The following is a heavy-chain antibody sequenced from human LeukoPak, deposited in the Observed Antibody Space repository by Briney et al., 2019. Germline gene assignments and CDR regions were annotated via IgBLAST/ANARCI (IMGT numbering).Heavy chain of an antibody. V-gene: IGHV3-23*01. CDR2: ISGSGGST. J-gene: IGHJ6*03. D-gene: IGHD5-24*01. CDR3: VRDTGDGYTPPNYYYYMDV. Sequence: GGSLRLSCAASGFTFSSYAMSWVRQAPGKGLEWVSAISGSGGSTYYTDSAKGRFTISGDSSKNTLYLQMNSLRPEDTAVYYCVRDTGDGYTPPNYYYYMDVWGKGTTVTVSS. CDR1: GFTFSSYA.